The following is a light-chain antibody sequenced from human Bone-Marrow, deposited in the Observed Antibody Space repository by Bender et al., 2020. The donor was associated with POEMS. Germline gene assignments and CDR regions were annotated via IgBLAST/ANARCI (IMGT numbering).Light chain of an antibody. CDR1: NSNIGTNA. J-gene: IGLJ3*02. CDR3: AAWNAGLSGGV. Sequence: QSVLTQPPSASGTPGQRVTISCSGSNSNIGTNAVNWYQQFLGTAHKLLIYSDNQRPSGVPDRFYSLKAGTSASLAISGLQAEDEADYCCAAWNAGLSGGVFGGGTKLTVL. V-gene: IGLV1-44*01. CDR2: SDN.